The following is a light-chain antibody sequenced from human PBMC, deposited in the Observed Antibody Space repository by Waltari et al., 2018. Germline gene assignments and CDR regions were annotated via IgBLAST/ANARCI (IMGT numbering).Light chain of an antibody. V-gene: IGLV3-19*01. Sequence: SSELTQDPGVSVALGQTFTITCQGDSLSTSYATWYQLKPGQAPVLVIYGKDKRPSGIPYRFSGYSSGTTSSLTITGAQAEDEADYYCSSRNGRADQVVFAGGTKVTVL. CDR2: GKD. CDR3: SSRNGRADQVV. CDR1: SLSTSY. J-gene: IGLJ3*02.